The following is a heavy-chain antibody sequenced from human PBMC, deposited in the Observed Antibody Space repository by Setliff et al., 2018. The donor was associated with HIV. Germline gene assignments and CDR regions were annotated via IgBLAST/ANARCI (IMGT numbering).Heavy chain of an antibody. CDR1: GGTFRKYA. CDR3: ARGVQWLGLYYFDN. D-gene: IGHD6-19*01. CDR2: IIPIFGIA. J-gene: IGHJ4*02. Sequence: GASVKVSCKASGGTFRKYAISWVRQAPGQGLEWMGGIIPIFGIANYAQKFQDRVTITTDESTTTAYMELSSLRSEDTAVYYCARGVQWLGLYYFDNWGQGTLVTVSS. V-gene: IGHV1-69*05.